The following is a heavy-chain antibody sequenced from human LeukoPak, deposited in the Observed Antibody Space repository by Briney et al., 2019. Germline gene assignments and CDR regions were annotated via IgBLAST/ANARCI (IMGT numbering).Heavy chain of an antibody. CDR1: GFTFSSYG. CDR2: IWYDGSNK. CDR3: ARDPENSNSWFYYYYGMDV. D-gene: IGHD6-13*01. V-gene: IGHV3-33*01. J-gene: IGHJ6*02. Sequence: GGSLRLSCAASGFTFSSYGMHWVRQAPGKGLEWVAVIWYDGSNKYYADSVKGRYTISRDNSKNTLYLQMNSLRAEDTAVYYCARDPENSNSWFYYYYGMDVWGQGTTVTVSS.